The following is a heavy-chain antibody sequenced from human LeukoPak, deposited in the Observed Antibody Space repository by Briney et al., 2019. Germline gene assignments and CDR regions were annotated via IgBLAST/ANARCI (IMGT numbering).Heavy chain of an antibody. CDR3: ARGSRIYYFDSSGYLHYMDV. J-gene: IGHJ6*03. CDR2: INPDSGGT. V-gene: IGHV1-2*02. CDR1: GYTFTSYA. D-gene: IGHD3-22*01. Sequence: GASVKVSCKASGYTFTSYAMNWVRQAPGQGLEWMGWINPDSGGTNYAQKFQGRVTMTRDTSITTGYMELTSLTSDDTAVYYCARGSRIYYFDSSGYLHYMDVWGKGTTVTISS.